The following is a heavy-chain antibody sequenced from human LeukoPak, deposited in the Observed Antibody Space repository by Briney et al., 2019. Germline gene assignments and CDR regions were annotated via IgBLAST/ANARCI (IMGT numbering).Heavy chain of an antibody. V-gene: IGHV1-69*04. Sequence: SSVKVSCKASGGTFSSYAISWVRQALGQGLEWMGRIIPILGIANYAQKFQGRVTITADKSTSTAYMELSSLRSEDTAVYYCARLDPTDVWGQGTTVTVSS. CDR1: GGTFSSYA. J-gene: IGHJ6*02. CDR2: IIPILGIA. CDR3: ARLDPTDV.